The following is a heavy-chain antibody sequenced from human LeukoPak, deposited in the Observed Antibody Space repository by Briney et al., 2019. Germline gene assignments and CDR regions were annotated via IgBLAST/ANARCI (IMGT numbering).Heavy chain of an antibody. CDR3: ARGRGVNSNFDY. Sequence: GGSLRLSCAASGFTFSTYSMNWVRQAPGKGLEWVSSISSSRGHTSYADSVKGRFTISRDNAENSLNLQMSSLRAEDTAVYYCARGRGVNSNFDYWGQGTLVIVSS. V-gene: IGHV3-21*01. CDR2: ISSSRGHT. J-gene: IGHJ4*02. CDR1: GFTFSTYS. D-gene: IGHD4-23*01.